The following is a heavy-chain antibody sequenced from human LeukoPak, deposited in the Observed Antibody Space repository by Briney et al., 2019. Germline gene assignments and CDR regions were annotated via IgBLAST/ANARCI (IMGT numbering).Heavy chain of an antibody. CDR3: ARPSPPGDGYNPPDH. D-gene: IGHD5-24*01. V-gene: IGHV3-30*04. Sequence: GSLRLSCVVSGFNFDNFAMHWVRQPLGKGLEWVAVISHDGRTKYYADSMKGRITISRDNSKNTLFLQMSNLRSEDTAVYFCARPSPPGDGYNPPDHWGQGTLVTVSS. CDR1: GFNFDNFA. CDR2: ISHDGRTK. J-gene: IGHJ4*02.